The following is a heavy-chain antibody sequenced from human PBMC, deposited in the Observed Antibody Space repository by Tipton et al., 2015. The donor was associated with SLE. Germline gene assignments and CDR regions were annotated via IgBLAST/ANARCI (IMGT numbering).Heavy chain of an antibody. CDR3: ARGVHILTGYSSWDAFDI. CDR2: IYHSGST. D-gene: IGHD3-9*01. V-gene: IGHV4-38-2*01. Sequence: TLSLTCAVSGYSISSGYYWGWIRQPPGKGLEWIGSIYHSGSTYYNPSLKSRVTISVDTSKNQFSLKLSSVTAADTAVYYCARGVHILTGYSSWDAFDIWGQGTMVSVSS. J-gene: IGHJ3*02. CDR1: GYSISSGYY.